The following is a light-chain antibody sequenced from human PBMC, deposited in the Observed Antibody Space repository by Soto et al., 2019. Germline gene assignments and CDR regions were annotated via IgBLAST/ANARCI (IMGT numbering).Light chain of an antibody. J-gene: IGKJ1*01. CDR3: MQALTAPPT. Sequence: DIVITQSPLSLSVTPGEPASISCRSRQSLLNSNRYDYLDWYLQKPGQPPQLLIYLASKRPSGVPDRFSGSGSGTDFTLKISRVEAEDVGVYHCMQALTAPPTFGQGTKVEIK. CDR2: LAS. CDR1: QSLLNSNRYDY. V-gene: IGKV2-28*01.